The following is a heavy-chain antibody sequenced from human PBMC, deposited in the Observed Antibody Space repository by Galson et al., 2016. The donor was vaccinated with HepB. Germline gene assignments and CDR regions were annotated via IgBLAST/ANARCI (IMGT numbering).Heavy chain of an antibody. CDR3: AKIGQRTPHPDY. CDR1: GLTFNKYA. CDR2: ISDSGGST. Sequence: SLRLPCAASGLTFNKYAMSRVRQAPGKGLEWVSGISDSGGSTYFADSVMGRFTISRDNSMNTLYLQMNSLRAEDTAVYYCAKIGQRTPHPDYWGQGTLVTVSS. V-gene: IGHV3-23*01. J-gene: IGHJ4*02.